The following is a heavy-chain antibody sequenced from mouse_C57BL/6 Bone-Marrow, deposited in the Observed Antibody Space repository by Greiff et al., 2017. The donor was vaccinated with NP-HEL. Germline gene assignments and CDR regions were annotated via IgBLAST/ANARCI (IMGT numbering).Heavy chain of an antibody. Sequence: EVKLVESGGGLVQPGGSLKLSCAASGFTFSDYGMAWVRQAPRKGPEWVAFISNLAYSIYYADTVTGRFTISRENAKNTLYLEMSSLRSEDTAMYYCARFREYLTYFDYWGQGTTLTVSS. CDR1: GFTFSDYG. V-gene: IGHV5-15*01. CDR3: ARFREYLTYFDY. J-gene: IGHJ2*01. D-gene: IGHD5-1*01. CDR2: ISNLAYSI.